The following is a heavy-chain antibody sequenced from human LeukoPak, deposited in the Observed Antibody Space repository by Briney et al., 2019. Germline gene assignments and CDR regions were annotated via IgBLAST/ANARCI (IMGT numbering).Heavy chain of an antibody. CDR2: IIPIFGTA. V-gene: IGHV1-69*06. CDR1: GGTFSSYA. D-gene: IGHD4-17*01. CDR3: AREAYGDYGGQSPNAFDI. J-gene: IGHJ3*02. Sequence: WGPVKVSCKASGGTFSSYAISWVRQAPGQGLEWMGGIIPIFGTANYAQKFQGRVTITADKSTSTAYMELSSLRSEDTAVYYCAREAYGDYGGQSPNAFDIWGQGTMVTVSS.